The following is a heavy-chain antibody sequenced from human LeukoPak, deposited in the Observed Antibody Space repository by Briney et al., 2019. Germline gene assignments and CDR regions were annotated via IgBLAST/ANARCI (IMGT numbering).Heavy chain of an antibody. D-gene: IGHD6-19*01. CDR2: IYSGGST. V-gene: IGHV3-53*01. CDR3: AKVVAVAGSPGRFDY. Sequence: GGSLRLSCAASGFTVNSNYLSWVRQAPGKGLEWVSVIYSGGSTNYADSVKGRFTISRDNSKNTLYLQMNSLRAEDTAVYYCAKVVAVAGSPGRFDYWGQGTLVTVSS. CDR1: GFTVNSNY. J-gene: IGHJ4*02.